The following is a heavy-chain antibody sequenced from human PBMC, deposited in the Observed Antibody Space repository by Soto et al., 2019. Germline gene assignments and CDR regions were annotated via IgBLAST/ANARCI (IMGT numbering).Heavy chain of an antibody. CDR3: ARVRKDYYDSSGYYLVFDY. CDR1: VYTFTGYA. V-gene: IGHV1-3*01. Sequence: SVKGSCKASVYTFTGYAMHLVRQAPGQSLEWMGWINAGNGNTKYSQKFQGRVTITRDTSASTAYMELSSLRSEDTAVYYCARVRKDYYDSSGYYLVFDYWGQGTLVTVSS. CDR2: INAGNGNT. D-gene: IGHD3-22*01. J-gene: IGHJ4*02.